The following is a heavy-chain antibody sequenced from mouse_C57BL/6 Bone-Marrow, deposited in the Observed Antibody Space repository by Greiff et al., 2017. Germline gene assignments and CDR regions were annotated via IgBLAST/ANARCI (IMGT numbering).Heavy chain of an antibody. V-gene: IGHV5-16*01. D-gene: IGHD2-4*01. J-gene: IGHJ4*01. CDR3: AILRRYYSAMDY. CDR1: GFTFSDYY. Sequence: EVKLMESEGGLVQPGSSMKLSCTASGFTFSDYYMAWVRQVPEKGLEWVANINYDGSSTYYLDSLKSRFIISRDNAKNILYLQMSSLKSEDTATYYCAILRRYYSAMDYWGQGTSVTGSP. CDR2: INYDGSST.